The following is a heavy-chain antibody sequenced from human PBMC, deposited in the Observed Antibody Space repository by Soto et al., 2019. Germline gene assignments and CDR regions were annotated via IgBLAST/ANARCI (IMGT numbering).Heavy chain of an antibody. Sequence: QVQLQESGPGLVKPSGTLSLTCAVSGGSISTSNWWSWVRQPPGKGLEWICEVYRTGSTNYNPSLESRVTVSIDKSKNQFSLKLTSVTAADTAVYYCARARATIAAAAIFDCWGQGTLVTVSS. CDR2: VYRTGST. CDR1: GGSISTSNW. CDR3: ARARATIAAAAIFDC. D-gene: IGHD6-13*01. V-gene: IGHV4-4*02. J-gene: IGHJ4*02.